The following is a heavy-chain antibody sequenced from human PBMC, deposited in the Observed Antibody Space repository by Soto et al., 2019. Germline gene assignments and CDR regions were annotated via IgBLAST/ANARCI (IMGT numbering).Heavy chain of an antibody. CDR3: ARGSRDVVLVPAAMGGAFDI. CDR2: IIPIFGTA. J-gene: IGHJ3*02. V-gene: IGHV1-69*12. CDR1: GGTFSSYA. D-gene: IGHD2-2*01. Sequence: QVQLVQSGAEVKKPGSSVKVSCKASGGTFSSYAISWVRQAPGQGLEWMGGIIPIFGTANYAQKFQGRVTVTVDDATRTAYREVGSSRSEDTGVCYWARGSRDVVLVPAAMGGAFDIWGQGTTVTVSS.